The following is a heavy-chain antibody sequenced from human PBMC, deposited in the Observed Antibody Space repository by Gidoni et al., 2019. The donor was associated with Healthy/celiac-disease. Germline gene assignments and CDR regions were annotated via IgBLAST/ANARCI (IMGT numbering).Heavy chain of an antibody. CDR2: IYHSGST. Sequence: QVQLQESGPGLVKPSGTLSLTCAVSGGSISSSNCWSWVRQPPGKGLEWIGEIYHSGSTNYNPSLKSRVTISVDKSKNQFSLKLSSVTAADTAVYYCARVLPRDIVVVPAASPGWFDPWGQGTLVTVSS. CDR3: ARVLPRDIVVVPAASPGWFDP. V-gene: IGHV4-4*02. D-gene: IGHD2-2*01. CDR1: GGSISSSNC. J-gene: IGHJ5*02.